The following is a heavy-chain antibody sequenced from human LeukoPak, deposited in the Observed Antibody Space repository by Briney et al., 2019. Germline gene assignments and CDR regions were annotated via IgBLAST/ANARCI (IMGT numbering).Heavy chain of an antibody. CDR3: ARLPAYCSSTSCYHDY. J-gene: IGHJ4*02. CDR2: ISSASGSI. Sequence: PGGSLRLSCAASGFTFDDYAMHWVRQAPGKGLEWVSYISSASGSIYYADSVKGRFTISRDNAKNSLFLQMNSLRAEDTAVYYCARLPAYCSSTSCYHDYWGQGTLVTVPS. D-gene: IGHD2-2*01. CDR1: GFTFDDYA. V-gene: IGHV3-48*04.